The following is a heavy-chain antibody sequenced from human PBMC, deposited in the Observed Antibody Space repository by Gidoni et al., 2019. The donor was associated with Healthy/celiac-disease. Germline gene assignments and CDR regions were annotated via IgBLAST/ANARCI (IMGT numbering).Heavy chain of an antibody. Sequence: EVQLVESGGGLVPPGRSLRLSCTASGFTFGDYAMSWFRQAPGKGLEWVVFIRSKAYGGTTEYAASVKGRFTISRDDSKSIAYLQMNSLKTEDTAVYYCTRDVSCSGGSCYTDAFDIWGQGTMVTVSS. CDR1: GFTFGDYA. CDR2: IRSKAYGGTT. V-gene: IGHV3-49*03. CDR3: TRDVSCSGGSCYTDAFDI. D-gene: IGHD2-15*01. J-gene: IGHJ3*02.